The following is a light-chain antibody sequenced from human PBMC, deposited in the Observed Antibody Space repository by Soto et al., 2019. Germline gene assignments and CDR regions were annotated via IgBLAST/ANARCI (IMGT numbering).Light chain of an antibody. CDR1: QSVSSN. Sequence: EIVMTQSPATLSVSPGERATLSCRASQSVSSNLAWYQQKPGQAPRLLIYGASTRATGIPARFSGSGSGTEFTLTISSVQSEDFAVYYCQQYNTWPPWTFGQGTNVEIK. J-gene: IGKJ1*01. CDR3: QQYNTWPPWT. CDR2: GAS. V-gene: IGKV3-15*01.